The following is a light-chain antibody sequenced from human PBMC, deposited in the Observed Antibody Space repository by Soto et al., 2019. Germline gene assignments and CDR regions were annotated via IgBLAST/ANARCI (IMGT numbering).Light chain of an antibody. J-gene: IGKJ4*01. Sequence: DIQMTQSPSSLSASVGDRVTITCRASQDIANYLAWFQQKPGKAPKSLIYAAYSLHSGVPSKFSGSGYGTEFTLTISSLQPEDFATDYCHQYKSFPLTFGGGTKVEIK. V-gene: IGKV1-16*02. CDR2: AAY. CDR1: QDIANY. CDR3: HQYKSFPLT.